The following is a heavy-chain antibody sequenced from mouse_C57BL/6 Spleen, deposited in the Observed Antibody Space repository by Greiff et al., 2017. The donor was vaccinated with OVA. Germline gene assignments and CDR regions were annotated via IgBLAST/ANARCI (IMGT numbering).Heavy chain of an antibody. CDR2: IHPNSGST. CDR1: GYTFTSYW. Sequence: VQLQQPGAELVKPGASVKLSCKASGYTFTSYWMHWVKQRPGQGLEWIGMIHPNSGSTNYNEKFKSKATLTVDKSSSTAYMQLSSLTYEDSAVYYCAVITTDPFDYWGQGTTLTVSS. J-gene: IGHJ2*01. CDR3: AVITTDPFDY. D-gene: IGHD1-1*01. V-gene: IGHV1-64*01.